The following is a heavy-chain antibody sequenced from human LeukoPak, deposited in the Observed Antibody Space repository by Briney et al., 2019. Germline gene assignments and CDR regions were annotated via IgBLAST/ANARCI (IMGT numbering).Heavy chain of an antibody. V-gene: IGHV4-39*01. CDR1: GGSISRSSYY. D-gene: IGHD5-18*01. CDR2: IYYSGIT. J-gene: IGHJ4*02. Sequence: SETLSLTCTVSGGSISRSSYYWGWIRQPPGKGLEWIGTIYYSGITYYSPSLKSRVMISVDTSKNQFPLKLSSVTAADTAVYYCARTATSYSYGYLGNWGQGTLVTVSS. CDR3: ARTATSYSYGYLGN.